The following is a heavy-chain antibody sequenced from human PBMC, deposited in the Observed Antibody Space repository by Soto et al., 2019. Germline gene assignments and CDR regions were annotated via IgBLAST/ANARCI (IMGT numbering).Heavy chain of an antibody. CDR1: GGSISSGYYY. CDR3: ARIQNYYDSSGYYYPFDY. J-gene: IGHJ4*02. CDR2: IYYSGST. V-gene: IGHV4-30-4*01. Sequence: SETLSLTCPVSGGSISSGYYYWSWIRQPPGKGLEWIGYIYYSGSTYYNPSLKSRVTISVDTSKNQFSLKLSSVTAADTAVYYCARIQNYYDSSGYYYPFDYWGQGTLVTVSS. D-gene: IGHD3-22*01.